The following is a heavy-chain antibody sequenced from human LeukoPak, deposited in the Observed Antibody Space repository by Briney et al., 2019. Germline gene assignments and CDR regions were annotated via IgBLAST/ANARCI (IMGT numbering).Heavy chain of an antibody. CDR1: GFTFSSYG. CDR2: ISYDGSNE. V-gene: IGHV3-30*18. CDR3: AKEENYYDSSGYRHNAY. Sequence: GGSLRLSCAASGFTFSSYGIHWVRQAPGKGLEWVAVISYDGSNEYYADSVQGRFTISRDNAKNTLYLQMNSLRAEDTAVYYCAKEENYYDSSGYRHNAYWGQGTLVTVSS. D-gene: IGHD3-22*01. J-gene: IGHJ4*02.